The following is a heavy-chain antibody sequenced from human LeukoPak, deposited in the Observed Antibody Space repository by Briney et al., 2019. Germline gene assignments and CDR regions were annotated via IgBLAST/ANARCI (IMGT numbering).Heavy chain of an antibody. CDR3: ARDTGGGHDYGS. D-gene: IGHD3-10*01. CDR2: INHSGST. Sequence: SETLSLTCAVSGGXFSGYFWSWIRQPPGKGLEWIGEINHSGSTNYNPSLKSRVNTSVDTSKKQFSLKLSFVTAADTAVYYCARDTGGGHDYGSWGQGTLVTVSS. V-gene: IGHV4-34*01. J-gene: IGHJ4*02. CDR1: GGXFSGYF.